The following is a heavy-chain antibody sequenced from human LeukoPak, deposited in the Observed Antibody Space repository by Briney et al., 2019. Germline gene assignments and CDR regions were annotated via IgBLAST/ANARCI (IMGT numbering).Heavy chain of an antibody. D-gene: IGHD3-10*01. V-gene: IGHV4-34*01. CDR2: INHSGST. CDR1: GGSFSGYY. CDR3: ARSLYYYGSDSFDI. J-gene: IGHJ3*02. Sequence: SETLSLTGAVYGGSFSGYYWSWIRQPPGKGLEWIGEINHSGSTNYNPSLKSRVTISVDTSKNQFSLKLSSVTAADTAVYYCARSLYYYGSDSFDIWGQGTMVTVSS.